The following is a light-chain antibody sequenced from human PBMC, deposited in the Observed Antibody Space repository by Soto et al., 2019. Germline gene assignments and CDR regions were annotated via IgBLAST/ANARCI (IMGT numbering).Light chain of an antibody. CDR3: SLFAGSNNFPYV. CDR1: SSDVGAYDY. CDR2: EIN. J-gene: IGLJ1*01. Sequence: SALTQPPSASGSPGQSVTISCTGTSSDVGAYDYVSWYQQHPGKAPKLMIYEINKRPSGVPDRFSGSKSGNTASLTVSGLQAEDEADYYCSLFAGSNNFPYVFGTGTKLTVL. V-gene: IGLV2-8*01.